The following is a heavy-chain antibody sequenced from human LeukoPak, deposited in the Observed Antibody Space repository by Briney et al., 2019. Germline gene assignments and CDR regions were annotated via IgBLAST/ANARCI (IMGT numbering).Heavy chain of an antibody. V-gene: IGHV1-69*13. D-gene: IGHD5-24*01. CDR1: GGTFSSYA. CDR3: ASNGRWLQFALDSFPPRYYFDY. Sequence: SVKVSCKASGGTFSSYAISWVRQAPGQGLEWMGGIIPIFGTANYAQKFQGRGTITSDESTSTAYMELSSLRSEDTAVYYCASNGRWLQFALDSFPPRYYFDYWGQGTLVTVSS. J-gene: IGHJ4*02. CDR2: IIPIFGTA.